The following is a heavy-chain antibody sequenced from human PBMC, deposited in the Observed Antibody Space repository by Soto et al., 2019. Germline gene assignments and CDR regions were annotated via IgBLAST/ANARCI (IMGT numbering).Heavy chain of an antibody. V-gene: IGHV4-39*01. CDR1: GGSISSSSYY. J-gene: IGHJ6*02. D-gene: IGHD2-15*01. Sequence: SETLSLTCTVSGGSISSSSYYWGWIRHPPGKGLEWIGSIYYSGSTYYNPSLKSRVTISVDTSKNQFSLKLSSVTAADTAVYYCARIPLYCSGGSCYWGLLVYYYYGMDVWGQGTTVT. CDR2: IYYSGST. CDR3: ARIPLYCSGGSCYWGLLVYYYYGMDV.